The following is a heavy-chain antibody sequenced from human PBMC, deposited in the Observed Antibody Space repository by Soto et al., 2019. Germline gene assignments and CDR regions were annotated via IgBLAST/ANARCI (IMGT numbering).Heavy chain of an antibody. J-gene: IGHJ6*02. CDR3: ARARSSGLVTYYYYGMDV. V-gene: IGHV1-69*13. D-gene: IGHD3-10*01. CDR2: IIPIFGTA. Sequence: ASVKVSCKASGGTFSSYAISWVRQAPGQGLEWMGGIIPIFGTANYAQKFQGRVTITADESTSTAYMELSSLRSEDTAVYYCARARSSGLVTYYYYGMDVWGQGTTVTV. CDR1: GGTFSSYA.